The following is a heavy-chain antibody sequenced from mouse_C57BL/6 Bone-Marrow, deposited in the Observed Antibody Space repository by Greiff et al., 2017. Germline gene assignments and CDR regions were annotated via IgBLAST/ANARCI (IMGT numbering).Heavy chain of an antibody. Sequence: QVQLQQPGAELVKPGASVKLSCKASGYTFTSYWMQWVKQRPGQGLEWIGEIDPSDSYTNYNQKFKGKATLTVDTSSSTAYMQLSSLTSEDSAVYYCARDYGSCYWGQGTTLTVSS. CDR2: IDPSDSYT. J-gene: IGHJ2*01. V-gene: IGHV1-50*01. CDR3: ARDYGSCY. CDR1: GYTFTSYW. D-gene: IGHD1-1*01.